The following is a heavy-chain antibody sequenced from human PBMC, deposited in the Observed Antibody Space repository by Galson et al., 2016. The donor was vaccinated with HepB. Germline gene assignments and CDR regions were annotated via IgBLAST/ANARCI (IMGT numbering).Heavy chain of an antibody. Sequence: ETLSLTCTVSPGSISGFYWSWIRQPPGKGLEWIGYIYSSGSTTYNPSLQSRVTISIDTSKDQFSLKLRSVTAADTAVYYCARESYYFNETGSEVFEYWSRGTLVTVSS. V-gene: IGHV4-59*01. J-gene: IGHJ4*02. CDR1: PGSISGFY. CDR3: ARESYYFNETGSEVFEY. CDR2: IYSSGST. D-gene: IGHD3-10*01.